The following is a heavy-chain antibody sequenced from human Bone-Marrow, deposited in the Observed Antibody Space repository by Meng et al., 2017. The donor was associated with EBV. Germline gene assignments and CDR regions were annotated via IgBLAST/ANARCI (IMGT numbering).Heavy chain of an antibody. CDR2: IDVGNANT. J-gene: IGHJ4*02. CDR1: GYSFRRYA. Sequence: QVQIVQLGGEVKQAGASGKVSCNASGYSFRRYAIHWVRQATGQSLEWMCWIDVGNANTKYSQKFQDRVTITRETFASTVYMELSRLTSEDTAVYYCARRYYDVTGYYYFDFWGQGNLVTVSS. V-gene: IGHV1-3*01. CDR3: ARRYYDVTGYYYFDF. D-gene: IGHD3-22*01.